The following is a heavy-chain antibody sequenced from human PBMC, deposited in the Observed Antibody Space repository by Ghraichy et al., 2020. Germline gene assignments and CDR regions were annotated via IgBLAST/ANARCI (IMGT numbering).Heavy chain of an antibody. CDR3: AKGPATYYDYVWGSYRSDNFDY. D-gene: IGHD3-16*02. CDR1: GFTFSSYV. J-gene: IGHJ4*02. V-gene: IGHV3-30*18. Sequence: GGSLRLSCAASGFTFSSYVMHWVRQAPGKGLEWVAVISYDGSNKYYADSVKGRFTISSDNSKNMLYLQMNSLRAEDTAVYYCAKGPATYYDYVWGSYRSDNFDYWGQGTLVTVSS. CDR2: ISYDGSNK.